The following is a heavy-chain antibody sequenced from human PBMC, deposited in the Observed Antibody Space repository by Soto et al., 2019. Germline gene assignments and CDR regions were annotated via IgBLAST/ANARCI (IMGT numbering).Heavy chain of an antibody. CDR1: GGSISSGEFY. V-gene: IGHV4-30-4*01. CDR3: ARGGPTGGSYKYNWFDP. D-gene: IGHD2-15*01. CDR2: ISYSGST. J-gene: IGHJ5*02. Sequence: PSETMSLTGTVSGGSISSGEFYWSWIRQPPGRGLEWIGYISYSGSTYYNTSLKSRVTISVDTSKNQFSLKLNSVTAADTAVYYCARGGPTGGSYKYNWFDPWGQGTLVTVSS.